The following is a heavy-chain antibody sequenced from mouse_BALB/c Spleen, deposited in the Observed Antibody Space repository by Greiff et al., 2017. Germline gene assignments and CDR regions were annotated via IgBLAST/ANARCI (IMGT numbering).Heavy chain of an antibody. D-gene: IGHD1-1*01. CDR2: IYPGSGNT. V-gene: IGHV1-84*02. CDR3: ARSGYYGRYWYFDV. J-gene: IGHJ1*01. CDR1: GYTFTSYY. Sequence: QVQLQQSGAELVKPGASVKLSCKASGYTFTSYYINWVKQKPGQGLEWIGWIYPGSGNTKYNEKFKGKATLTVDTSSSTAYMQLSSLTSEDTAVYFCARSGYYGRYWYFDVWGAGTTVTVSS.